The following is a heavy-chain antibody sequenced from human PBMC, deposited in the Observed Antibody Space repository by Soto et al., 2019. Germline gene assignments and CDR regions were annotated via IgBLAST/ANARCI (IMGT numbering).Heavy chain of an antibody. J-gene: IGHJ5*02. CDR1: GFTFTTCP. CDR2: IVVGSGIT. Sequence: QMQLVQSGPEVKKPGTSVKVSCKSSGFTFTTCPAQWMRQARGQRLEWIGWIVVGSGITNYAQKCQERVTSTRDMSTSTVYMELSSLRSEDTDVYYCATGLGTYCGGYCLTWFDPWGQVTLVTVSS. D-gene: IGHD2-21*02. V-gene: IGHV1-58*01. CDR3: ATGLGTYCGGYCLTWFDP.